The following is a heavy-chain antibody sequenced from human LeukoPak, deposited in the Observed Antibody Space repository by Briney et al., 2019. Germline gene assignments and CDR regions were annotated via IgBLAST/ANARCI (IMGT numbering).Heavy chain of an antibody. CDR2: ISNDGSRK. Sequence: SLRLSCAPSGFTFSMHGMHWVRQAPGKGLEWVAIISNDGSRKYYAHSVEGRFTISRDNSKNTLYLQMDSLRAEDTAVYYCARDRAWNYFDYWGQGTLVTVSS. V-gene: IGHV3-30*03. J-gene: IGHJ4*02. CDR1: GFTFSMHG. D-gene: IGHD3-3*01. CDR3: ARDRAWNYFDY.